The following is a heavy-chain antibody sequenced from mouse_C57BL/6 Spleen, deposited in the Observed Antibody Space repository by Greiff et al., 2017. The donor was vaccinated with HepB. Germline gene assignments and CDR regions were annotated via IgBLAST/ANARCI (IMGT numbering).Heavy chain of an antibody. V-gene: IGHV1-72*01. CDR2: IDPNSGGT. CDR1: GYTFTSYW. J-gene: IGHJ2*01. D-gene: IGHD2-4*01. CDR3: AREAYYYDYEGYFDY. Sequence: QVQLQQPGAELVKPGASVKLSCKASGYTFTSYWMHWVKQRPGLGLEWIGRIDPNSGGTKYNEKFKSKATLTVDKPSSTAYMQLSSLTSEDSAVYYCAREAYYYDYEGYFDYWGQGTTLTVSS.